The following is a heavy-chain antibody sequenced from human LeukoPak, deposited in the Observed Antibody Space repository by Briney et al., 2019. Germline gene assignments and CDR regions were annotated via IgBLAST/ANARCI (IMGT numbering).Heavy chain of an antibody. CDR1: VFTFSGFW. CDR3: ARSSYSSSSSV. V-gene: IGHV3-7*03. J-gene: IGHJ3*01. D-gene: IGHD6-6*01. Sequence: QSGGSLRLSCAVSVFTFSGFWMNWSRQARWKGQEWVASINSDGSEGYYADVVKGRFTISRDNAKNSLYLQINSLRAEDTAVYYCARSSYSSSSSVWGQGTMVTVSS. CDR2: INSDGSEG.